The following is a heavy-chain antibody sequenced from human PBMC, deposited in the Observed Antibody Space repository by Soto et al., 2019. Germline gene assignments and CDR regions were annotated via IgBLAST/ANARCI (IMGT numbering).Heavy chain of an antibody. Sequence: GGSLRLSCAASGFRFSLFWMSWVRQTPGKGLEWVANINEDGSEKFFADSVKGRFTISRDNAKNSLSLQMNSLAADDTAVYYCARTGWPQSSYYFDYWGQGTLVTVSS. D-gene: IGHD3-16*01. CDR1: GFRFSLFW. CDR3: ARTGWPQSSYYFDY. CDR2: INEDGSEK. V-gene: IGHV3-7*03. J-gene: IGHJ4*02.